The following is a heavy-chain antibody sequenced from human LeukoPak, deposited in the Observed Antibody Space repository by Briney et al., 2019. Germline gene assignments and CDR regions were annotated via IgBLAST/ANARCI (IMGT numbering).Heavy chain of an antibody. Sequence: GGSLRLSCAASGFTSSNHGMHWVRQAPGKGLEWVAVISYDGSNKYYADSVKGRFTISRDNSKNTLYLQMNSLRAEDTAVYYCARGLLYYYDSSGIDYWGQGTLVTVSS. CDR2: ISYDGSNK. D-gene: IGHD3-22*01. CDR3: ARGLLYYYDSSGIDY. V-gene: IGHV3-30*19. CDR1: GFTSSNHG. J-gene: IGHJ4*02.